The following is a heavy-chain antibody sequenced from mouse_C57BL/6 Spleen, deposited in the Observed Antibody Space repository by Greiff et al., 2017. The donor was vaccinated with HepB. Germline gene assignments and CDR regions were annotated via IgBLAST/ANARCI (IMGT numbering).Heavy chain of an antibody. D-gene: IGHD4-1*01. CDR2: IYPRDGST. CDR3: SLGRTWFAY. V-gene: IGHV1-78*01. CDR1: GYTFTDHT. Sequence: VQLQDSEAALVKPGASVKISCMVYGYTFTDHTIHWMKQRPETGLDWIGYIYPRDGSTKYNEKFKGKATFTADKSSSTAYMQLNSLTSEDSAVYFCSLGRTWFAYWGQGTLVTVSA. J-gene: IGHJ3*01.